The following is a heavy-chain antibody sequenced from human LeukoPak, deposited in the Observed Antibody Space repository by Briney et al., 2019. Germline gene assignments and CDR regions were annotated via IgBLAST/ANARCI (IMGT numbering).Heavy chain of an antibody. D-gene: IGHD4-17*01. CDR2: IRYDGSNK. CDR1: GFTFSSYG. CDR3: TRVFDDYGDYGGIDY. V-gene: IGHV3-30*02. Sequence: GGSLRLSCAASGFTFSSYGMHWVRQAPGKGLEWVAFIRYDGSNKYYADSVKGRFTISRDNSKNTLYLQMNSLRAEDTAVYYCTRVFDDYGDYGGIDYWGQGTLVTVSS. J-gene: IGHJ4*02.